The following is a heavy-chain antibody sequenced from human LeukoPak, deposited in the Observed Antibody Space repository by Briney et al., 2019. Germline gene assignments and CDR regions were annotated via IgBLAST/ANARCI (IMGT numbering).Heavy chain of an antibody. Sequence: GGSLRLSCAASGFTFSSYAMHWVRRAPGRGLEWVAIISYDGNNKYYADSVKGRFTISRDNSKNTLCLQMNSLRAEDTAVYCCARAPAYIVGATLDYWGQGTLVTVSS. V-gene: IGHV3-30*01. J-gene: IGHJ4*02. CDR3: ARAPAYIVGATLDY. CDR2: ISYDGNNK. CDR1: GFTFSSYA. D-gene: IGHD1-26*01.